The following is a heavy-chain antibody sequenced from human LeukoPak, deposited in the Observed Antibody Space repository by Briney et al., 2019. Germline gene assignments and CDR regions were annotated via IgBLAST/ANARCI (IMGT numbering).Heavy chain of an antibody. CDR1: GLTFSSYG. J-gene: IGHJ4*02. CDR3: ARSCSSTSCYSDY. D-gene: IGHD2-2*02. V-gene: IGHV3-21*01. CDR2: ISSSSSYI. Sequence: GGSLRLSCVGSGLTFSSYGMHWVRQAPGKGLEWVSSISSSSSYIYYADSAKGRFTISRDNAKNSLYLQMNSLRAEDTAVYYCARSCSSTSCYSDYWGQGTLVTVSS.